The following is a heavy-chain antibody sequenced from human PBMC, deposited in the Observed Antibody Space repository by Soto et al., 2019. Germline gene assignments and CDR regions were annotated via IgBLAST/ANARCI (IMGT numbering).Heavy chain of an antibody. CDR2: ISSSSSYI. J-gene: IGHJ4*02. CDR3: ARDLEGVAGY. D-gene: IGHD3-10*01. Sequence: GGSLRLSCAASGFTFSSYSMNGVRQAPGKGLEWVSSISSSSSYIYYADSVKGRFTISRDNAKNSLYLQMNSLRAEDTAVYYCARDLEGVAGYWGQGTLVTVSS. V-gene: IGHV3-21*01. CDR1: GFTFSSYS.